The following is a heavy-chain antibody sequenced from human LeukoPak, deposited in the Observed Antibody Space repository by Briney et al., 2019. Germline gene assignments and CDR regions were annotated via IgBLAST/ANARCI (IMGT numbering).Heavy chain of an antibody. CDR2: IIPIFGIA. D-gene: IGHD1-26*01. J-gene: IGHJ5*02. CDR1: GGTFSSYA. V-gene: IGHV1-69*04. Sequence: SVKVCCKASGGTFSSYAISWVRQAPGQGLEWMGRIIPIFGIANYAQKFQGRVTITADKSTSTAYMELSSLRAEDTAVYYCAREGEVGVTRSYWFDPWGQGTLVTVSS. CDR3: AREGEVGVTRSYWFDP.